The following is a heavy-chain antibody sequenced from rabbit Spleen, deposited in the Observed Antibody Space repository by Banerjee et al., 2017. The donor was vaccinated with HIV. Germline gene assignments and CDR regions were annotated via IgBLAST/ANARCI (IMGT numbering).Heavy chain of an antibody. CDR1: GFSFSSNYY. Sequence: QSLEESGGGLVQPEGSLTLTCTASGFSFSSNYYMCWVHQAPGKGLEWIACIYTGGSGSTAYASWAKGRFTVSKTSSTTVTLQMTSLTAADTATYFCARGSATMTMVITGYYLSLWGPGTLVTVS. V-gene: IGHV1S40*01. D-gene: IGHD2-1*01. J-gene: IGHJ6*01. CDR3: ARGSATMTMVITGYYLSL. CDR2: IYTGGSGST.